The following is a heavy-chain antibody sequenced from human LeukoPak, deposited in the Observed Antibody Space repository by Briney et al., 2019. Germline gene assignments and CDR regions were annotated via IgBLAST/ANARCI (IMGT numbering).Heavy chain of an antibody. J-gene: IGHJ4*02. CDR2: IKSKTDGGTT. CDR1: GFTFNNAW. D-gene: IGHD3-10*01. CDR3: TTFLHLGESLFDY. Sequence: PGGSLRLSCAASGFTFNNAWMSWVRQAPGKGLEWVGRIKSKTDGGTTDYAAPVKGRFTISRDDSKNTLYPQMNSLKIEDTAVYYCTTFLHLGESLFDYWGQGTLVTVSS. V-gene: IGHV3-15*01.